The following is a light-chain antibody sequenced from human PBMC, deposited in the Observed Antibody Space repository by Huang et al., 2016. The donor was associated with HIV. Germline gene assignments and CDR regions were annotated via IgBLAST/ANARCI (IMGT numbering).Light chain of an antibody. V-gene: IGKV1-39*01. Sequence: DIQMTQSPSSLSASVGDRVTITSRASQNINNYLNWYHQKIGKAPKPLLYAASSLQSGVPSRFSGSGSGTEFTLTISSLQLEDFATYYCQQTYSAVTFGQGTKVEIK. CDR1: QNINNY. CDR3: QQTYSAVT. CDR2: AAS. J-gene: IGKJ1*01.